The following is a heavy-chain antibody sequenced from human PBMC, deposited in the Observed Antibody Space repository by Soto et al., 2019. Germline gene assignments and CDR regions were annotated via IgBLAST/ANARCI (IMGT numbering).Heavy chain of an antibody. CDR1: GYTFTGYY. Sequence: QVQLVQSGAEVKKPGASVKVSCKASGYTFTGYYVNWARQAPGQGLEWRGWINPDNGVPNYAQKFQGRVTYSRDTSINTAYMELSRLTSDDTAMYYCARTDYLFSTLTYYFDYWGQGTLVTVSS. CDR3: ARTDYLFSTLTYYFDY. D-gene: IGHD3-16*01. J-gene: IGHJ4*02. CDR2: INPDNGVP. V-gene: IGHV1-2*02.